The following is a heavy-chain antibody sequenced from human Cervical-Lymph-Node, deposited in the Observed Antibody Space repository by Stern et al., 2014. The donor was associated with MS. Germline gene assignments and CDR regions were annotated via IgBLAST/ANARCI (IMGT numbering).Heavy chain of an antibody. V-gene: IGHV1-18*01. CDR1: GYTFSSFG. CDR3: ARGPYCSSTSCYSNGYYFYGLDV. J-gene: IGHJ6*02. D-gene: IGHD2-2*02. CDR2: ISGYNGDT. Sequence: DQLVESGAEVRKPGASVKVSCRASGYTFSSFGISWVRRAPGHGLEWMGWISGYNGDTKYPQKFQGRVILTTDTSTSTAYMDLTSLRSDDTAMYYCARGPYCSSTSCYSNGYYFYGLDVWGQGTTVTVSS.